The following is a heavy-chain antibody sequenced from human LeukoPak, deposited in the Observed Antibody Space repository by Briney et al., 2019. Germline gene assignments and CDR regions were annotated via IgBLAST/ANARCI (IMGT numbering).Heavy chain of an antibody. D-gene: IGHD6-13*01. J-gene: IGHJ6*02. CDR2: IYTSGST. CDR3: ARDRGIAAAGTVRYYSYGRDV. CDR1: GGSISSGSYY. V-gene: IGHV4-61*02. Sequence: SETLSLTCTVSGGSISSGSYYWSWIRQPAGKGLEWIGRIYTSGSTNYNPSLKSRVTISVDTSKNQFSLKLSSVTAADTAGYYCARDRGIAAAGTVRYYSYGRDVWGQGTTVTVSS.